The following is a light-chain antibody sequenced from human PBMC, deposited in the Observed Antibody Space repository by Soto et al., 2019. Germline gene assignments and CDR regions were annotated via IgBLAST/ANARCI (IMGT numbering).Light chain of an antibody. CDR3: SSYAGTNNLV. CDR1: SSDVGGYNY. V-gene: IGLV2-8*01. CDR2: EVS. J-gene: IGLJ3*02. Sequence: QSVLTQPPSASGSPGQSVTISCTGTSSDVGGYNYVSWYQQYPGKAPKIMIYEVSERPSGVPVRFSGSKSGNTASLTVSGLQAEDEAGYYCSSYAGTNNLVFGGGTKLTVL.